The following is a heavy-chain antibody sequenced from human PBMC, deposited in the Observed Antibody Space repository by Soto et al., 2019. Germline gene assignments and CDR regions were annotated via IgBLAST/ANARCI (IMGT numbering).Heavy chain of an antibody. CDR1: ARSLSAYD. V-gene: IGHV4-34*01. D-gene: IGHD3-10*01. CDR3: ASSSLLRSGDLFHALDA. CDR2: VNHGGTS. J-gene: IGHJ6*02. Sequence: SGNLPPTFAVPARSLSAYDRHWLRQPQGKGLEWIGEVNHGGTSNYNPSLKSRAIISVDTSKNQFSLKLTSVTAEDTALYFCASSSLLRSGDLFHALDAWGQGTTVT.